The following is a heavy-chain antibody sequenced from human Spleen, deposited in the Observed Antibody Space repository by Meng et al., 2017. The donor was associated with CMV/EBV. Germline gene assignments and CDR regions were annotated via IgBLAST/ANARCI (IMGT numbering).Heavy chain of an antibody. Sequence: SVKVSCKASGYTFTDYRIHWVRQAPGQGLEWMGGIIPIFGKGHYAQKFQGRFTITTDESTNTAYMSLSSLRSEDTAVYYCARGPLHYSGSYFDYWGQGTLVTVSS. CDR2: IIPIFGKG. CDR1: GYTFTDYR. CDR3: ARGPLHYSGSYFDY. V-gene: IGHV1-69*05. J-gene: IGHJ4*02. D-gene: IGHD1-26*01.